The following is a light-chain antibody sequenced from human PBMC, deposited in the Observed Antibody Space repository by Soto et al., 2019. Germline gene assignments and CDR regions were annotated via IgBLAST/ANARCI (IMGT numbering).Light chain of an antibody. Sequence: QSVLTQPPSVSAAPGQKVTISCSGSSSNIGNDYVSWYQQLPGTAPKLLIYDNYKRPSGIPDRFSGSKSGTSGTLGITGLQTGDEADYYCGTWDSIVSAYFFGPGTKVTVL. CDR3: GTWDSIVSAYF. V-gene: IGLV1-51*01. CDR2: DNY. J-gene: IGLJ1*01. CDR1: SSNIGNDY.